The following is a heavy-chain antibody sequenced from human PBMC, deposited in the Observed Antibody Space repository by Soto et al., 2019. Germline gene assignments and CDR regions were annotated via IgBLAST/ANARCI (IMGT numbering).Heavy chain of an antibody. J-gene: IGHJ5*02. CDR2: IYYSGST. Sequence: SETLSLTCTVSGGSISSSSYYWGWIRQPPGKGLEWIGSIYYSGSTYYDPSLKSRVTISVDTSKNQFSLKLSSVTAADTAVYYCARLWFWETPRYNWFAPRGQGTPVTVS. CDR1: GGSISSSSYY. D-gene: IGHD3-10*01. V-gene: IGHV4-39*01. CDR3: ARLWFWETPRYNWFAP.